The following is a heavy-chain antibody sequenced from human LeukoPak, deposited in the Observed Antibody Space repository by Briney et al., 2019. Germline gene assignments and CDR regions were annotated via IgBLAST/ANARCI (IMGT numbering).Heavy chain of an antibody. Sequence: PSETLSLTCTVSGGSISSSSYYWGWIRQPPGKGLEWIGSIYYSGSTYYNPSLKSRVTISVDTSKNQFSLKLSSVTAADTAVYYCARTIAVAGTAPFDYWGQGTLVTVSS. J-gene: IGHJ4*02. D-gene: IGHD6-19*01. CDR3: ARTIAVAGTAPFDY. V-gene: IGHV4-39*07. CDR1: GGSISSSSYY. CDR2: IYYSGST.